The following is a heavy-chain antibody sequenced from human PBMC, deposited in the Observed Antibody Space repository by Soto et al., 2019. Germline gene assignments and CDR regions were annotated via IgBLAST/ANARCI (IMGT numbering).Heavy chain of an antibody. D-gene: IGHD3-3*01. Sequence: VASVKVSCKASGYTFTSYGISWVRQAPGQGLEWMRWISAYNGNTNYAQKLQGRVTMTTDTSTSTAYMELRSLRSDDTAVYYCARIVGNPDYDFWSGSLDVWGQGTTVTVSS. CDR1: GYTFTSYG. CDR2: ISAYNGNT. V-gene: IGHV1-18*01. J-gene: IGHJ6*02. CDR3: ARIVGNPDYDFWSGSLDV.